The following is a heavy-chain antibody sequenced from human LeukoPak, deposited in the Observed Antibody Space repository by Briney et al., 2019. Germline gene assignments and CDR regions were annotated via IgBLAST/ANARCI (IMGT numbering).Heavy chain of an antibody. CDR1: GGSFSGYY. D-gene: IGHD3-3*01. Sequence: PSETLSLTCAVYGGSFSGYYWSWIRQPPGKGLEWIGEINHSGSTNYNPSLKSRVTISVDTSKNQFSVKRRSVTAADTAVYYCARGLTRTSYYDFWSGYYHGWFDPWGQGTLVTVSS. CDR3: ARGLTRTSYYDFWSGYYHGWFDP. V-gene: IGHV4-34*01. J-gene: IGHJ5*02. CDR2: INHSGST.